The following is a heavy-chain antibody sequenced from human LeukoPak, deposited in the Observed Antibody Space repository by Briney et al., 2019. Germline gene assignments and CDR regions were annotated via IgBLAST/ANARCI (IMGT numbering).Heavy chain of an antibody. CDR1: GGSISSYY. V-gene: IGHV4-4*07. CDR3: ARGGVDYYDSSGYRGLQWYYFDY. D-gene: IGHD3-22*01. Sequence: SETLSLTCTVSGGSISSYYWSWIRQPAGKGLEWIGRIYTSGSTNYNPSLKSRVTMSVDTSKNQFSLKLSSVTAADTAVYYCARGGVDYYDSSGYRGLQWYYFDYWGQGTLVTVSS. CDR2: IYTSGST. J-gene: IGHJ4*02.